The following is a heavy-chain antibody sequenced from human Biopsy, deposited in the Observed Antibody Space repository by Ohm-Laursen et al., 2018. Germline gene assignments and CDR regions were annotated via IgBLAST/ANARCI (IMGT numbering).Heavy chain of an antibody. J-gene: IGHJ4*02. CDR3: ATSRSGRALGDS. CDR2: INPGGGGT. D-gene: IGHD6-19*01. V-gene: IGHV1-46*01. Sequence: SVKVSCKVAENPFSTHYIHWVRQAPGQGLEWVGVINPGGGGTNYTQKFQDRVTVTRDTSTSAVYMELTDLLSEDTAVYYCATSRSGRALGDSWGQGTLVTVPS. CDR1: ENPFSTHY.